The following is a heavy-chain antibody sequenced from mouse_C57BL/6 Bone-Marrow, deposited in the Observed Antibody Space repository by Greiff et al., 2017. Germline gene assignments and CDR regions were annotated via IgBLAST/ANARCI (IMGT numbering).Heavy chain of an antibody. V-gene: IGHV2-2*01. Sequence: VQRVESGPGLVQPSQSLSITCTVSGFSLPSYGVHWVRQSPGKGLEWLGVIWSGGSTDYNAAFISRLSISKDNSKSQVFFKMNSLQADDTAIYYCARNYDYDTGYYAMDYWGQGTSVTVSA. CDR1: GFSLPSYG. CDR2: IWSGGST. D-gene: IGHD2-4*01. J-gene: IGHJ4*01. CDR3: ARNYDYDTGYYAMDY.